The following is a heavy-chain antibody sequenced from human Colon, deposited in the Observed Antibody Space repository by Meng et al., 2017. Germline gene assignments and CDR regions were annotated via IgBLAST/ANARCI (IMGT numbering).Heavy chain of an antibody. CDR2: ISYSGST. V-gene: IGHV4-59*01. CDR3: ARGIAVADNWFDP. D-gene: IGHD6-19*01. J-gene: IGHJ5*02. Sequence: HLPESDPDTVKPSVTLSLTCTVSGCSISSYYWSWIPSPPGKGLEWIWYISYSGSTNYNPSLKSRVTISVDTSKNRFSLRLSSVTAADTAVYYCARGIAVADNWFDPWGQGTLVTVSS. CDR1: GCSISSYY.